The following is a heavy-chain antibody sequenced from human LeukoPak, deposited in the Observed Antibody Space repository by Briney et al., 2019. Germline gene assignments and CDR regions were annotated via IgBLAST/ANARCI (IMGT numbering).Heavy chain of an antibody. V-gene: IGHV4-59*01. CDR1: GGSISNYY. Sequence: SETLSLTCTVSGGSISNYYWSWVRQPPGMGLEWIGYVYYTGETNYKSSLKSRVTISVDTSKNQFSLKLSSVTAADTAIYYCSGGGHWFDPWGQGILVTVSS. CDR3: SGGGHWFDP. CDR2: VYYTGET. J-gene: IGHJ5*02.